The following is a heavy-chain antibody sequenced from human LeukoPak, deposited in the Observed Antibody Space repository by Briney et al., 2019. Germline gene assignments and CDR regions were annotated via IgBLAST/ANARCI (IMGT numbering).Heavy chain of an antibody. CDR2: IEENGNKK. Sequence: SGGSLRLSCVASGFTLGSYWMTWVRQAPGKGLEWVANIEENGNKKYYADSVKGRFTISRDNAKQSLYLQMNSLRAEDTAVYYCAKAFSRPYYFDYWGQGTLVTVSS. V-gene: IGHV3-7*03. CDR3: AKAFSRPYYFDY. J-gene: IGHJ4*02. CDR1: GFTLGSYW. D-gene: IGHD6-13*01.